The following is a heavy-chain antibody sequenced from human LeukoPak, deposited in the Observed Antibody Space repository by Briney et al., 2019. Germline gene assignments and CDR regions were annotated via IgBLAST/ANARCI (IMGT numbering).Heavy chain of an antibody. J-gene: IGHJ4*02. V-gene: IGHV1-18*01. D-gene: IGHD6-19*01. CDR2: ISAYNGNT. CDR3: ARVLAYSSGWYSDY. CDR1: GYTFTSYG. Sequence: ASVKVSCKASGYTFTSYGISWVRQAPGQGLEWMGWISAYNGNTKYAQKLQGRVTMTTDTSTSTAYMELRSLRSDDTAVYHCARVLAYSSGWYSDYWGQGTLVTVSS.